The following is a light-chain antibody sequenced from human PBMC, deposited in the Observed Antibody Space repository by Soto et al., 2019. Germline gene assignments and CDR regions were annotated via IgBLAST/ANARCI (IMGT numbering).Light chain of an antibody. J-gene: IGLJ2*01. CDR1: SSNIGRNT. V-gene: IGLV1-44*01. CDR2: SNN. Sequence: QSVLSQSPSASGTPGQRVTISCSGSSSNIGRNTVHWYHQLPGTAPKLLIYSNNQRPSGVPDRFSGSKSGTSASLAISGLQSEDEADYYCAAWDDRLNGVVFGGGTQLTVL. CDR3: AAWDDRLNGVV.